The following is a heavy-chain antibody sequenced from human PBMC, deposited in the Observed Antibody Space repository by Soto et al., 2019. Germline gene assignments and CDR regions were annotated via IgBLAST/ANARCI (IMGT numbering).Heavy chain of an antibody. CDR2: FDSEDGET. CDR3: ATSYPLILGALNHY. Sequence: ASVKVSCKVSGYTLSDLSIHWVRQAPGKGLEWMGTFDSEDGETIYAQKFQGRVTMTEDTSTDTAYMQMSSLRSDDTPVYYCATSYPLILGALNHYWGQGTLVTVSS. D-gene: IGHD1-26*01. CDR1: GYTLSDLS. V-gene: IGHV1-24*01. J-gene: IGHJ4*02.